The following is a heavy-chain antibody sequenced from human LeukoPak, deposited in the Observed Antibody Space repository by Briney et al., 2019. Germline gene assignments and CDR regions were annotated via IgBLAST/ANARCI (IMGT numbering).Heavy chain of an antibody. CDR1: GGSISSYY. Sequence: PSETLSLTCTVSGGSISSYYWSWIRQPAGKGLEWIGRFYPSGTTYYNPSLKSRVTVSVDTSKNQFSLKLSSVTAADTAVYYCARGRGVWIAAAGTDYYYMDVWGKGTTVTISS. CDR3: ARGRGVWIAAAGTDYYYMDV. CDR2: FYPSGTT. J-gene: IGHJ6*03. V-gene: IGHV4-4*07. D-gene: IGHD6-13*01.